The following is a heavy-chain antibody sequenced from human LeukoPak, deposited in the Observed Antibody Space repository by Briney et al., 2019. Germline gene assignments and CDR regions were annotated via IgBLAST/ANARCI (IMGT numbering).Heavy chain of an antibody. CDR3: ARDMYYYNSGSYFDY. CDR1: GGSISSGDYY. J-gene: IGHJ4*02. D-gene: IGHD3-10*01. CDR2: ISYSGST. Sequence: SLSRTCTVSGGSISSGDYYWSWIRQPPGKGLEWIGYISYSGSTYYNPSLKSRLTMSVDTFKNQFSLKLSSVTAADTAVYYCARDMYYYNSGSYFDYWGQGTLVTVSS. V-gene: IGHV4-30-4*01.